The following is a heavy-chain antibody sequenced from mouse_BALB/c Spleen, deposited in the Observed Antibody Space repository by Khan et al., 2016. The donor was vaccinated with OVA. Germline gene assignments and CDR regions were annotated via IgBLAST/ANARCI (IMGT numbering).Heavy chain of an antibody. Sequence: EVQLQESGPGLVKPSQSLSLTCSVTGYSIISGYYWNWIRQFLGNKLYWMGYIDYDGNINYNPSLKNRISITRDTSKNQFFLKLISVTTEDTAAYYCARIGHFYYGTSDFAMDYWGQGTSVTVSS. V-gene: IGHV3-6*02. CDR2: IDYDGNI. D-gene: IGHD1-1*01. J-gene: IGHJ4*01. CDR3: ARIGHFYYGTSDFAMDY. CDR1: GYSIISGYY.